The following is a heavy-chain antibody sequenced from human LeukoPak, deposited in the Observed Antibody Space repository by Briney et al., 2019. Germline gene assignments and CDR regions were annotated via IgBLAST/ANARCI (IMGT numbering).Heavy chain of an antibody. Sequence: GGSLRLSCAASGFTFSSYPMSWVRQAPGKGLEWVSAISGSGGSTYYADSVKGRFTISRDNSKNTLYLQMNSLRAEDTAVYYCAKEGAAAGTFYYYYGMDVWGQGTTVTVSS. CDR2: ISGSGGST. J-gene: IGHJ6*02. V-gene: IGHV3-23*01. CDR1: GFTFSSYP. CDR3: AKEGAAAGTFYYYYGMDV. D-gene: IGHD6-13*01.